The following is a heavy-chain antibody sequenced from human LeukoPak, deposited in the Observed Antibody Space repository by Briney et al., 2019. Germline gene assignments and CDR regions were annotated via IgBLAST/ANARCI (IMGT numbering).Heavy chain of an antibody. Sequence: SETLSLTCIVSGGPISTHYWSWSRQPPGKGLEWIGYNDYSGSTNYNPSLKSRVTISVDTSKNQFSLKLSSVTAADTAVYYCARGSSWYGTGGFDYWGQGTLVTVSS. J-gene: IGHJ4*02. CDR2: NDYSGST. CDR1: GGPISTHY. V-gene: IGHV4-59*11. CDR3: ARGSSWYGTGGFDY. D-gene: IGHD6-13*01.